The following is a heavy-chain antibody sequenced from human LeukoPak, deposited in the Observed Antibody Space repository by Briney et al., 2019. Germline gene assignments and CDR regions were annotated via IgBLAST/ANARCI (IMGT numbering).Heavy chain of an antibody. CDR1: GYTFSGYY. D-gene: IGHD2-2*03. J-gene: IGHJ4*02. V-gene: IGHV1-2*02. CDR3: ARGEVGIVVVPAATRLDY. Sequence: ASVKVSCKASGYTFSGYYVHWVRQAPGQGLEWMGWINPNSGGTNYTQGFQGRVTMTSDTSISTTYMELSRLRSDDTAVYYCARGEVGIVVVPAATRLDYWGQGTLVTVSS. CDR2: INPNSGGT.